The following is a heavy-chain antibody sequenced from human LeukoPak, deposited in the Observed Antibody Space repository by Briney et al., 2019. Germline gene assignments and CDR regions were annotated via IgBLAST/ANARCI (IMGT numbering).Heavy chain of an antibody. D-gene: IGHD3-22*01. CDR2: ISPSGGST. CDR3: ARANDYYDSSGYGGKYYFDY. Sequence: ASVKVSCKAFGYTFTSNYMHWVRQAPGQGPEWMGVISPSGGSTTYAQKFQGRVTMTRDMSTSTVYMELSSLRSEDTAVYYCARANDYYDSSGYGGKYYFDYWGQGTLVTVSS. CDR1: GYTFTSNY. J-gene: IGHJ4*02. V-gene: IGHV1-46*01.